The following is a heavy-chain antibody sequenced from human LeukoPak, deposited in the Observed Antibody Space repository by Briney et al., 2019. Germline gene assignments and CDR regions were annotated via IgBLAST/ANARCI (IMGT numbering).Heavy chain of an antibody. CDR1: GFSFSGYG. V-gene: IGHV3-30*18. D-gene: IGHD1-26*01. Sequence: QSGTSLRLSCAASGFSFSGYGMHWVRQAPGKGLEWVAVISYDGSNKYYADSVKGRFTISRDNSKNTLYLQMNSLRAEDTAVYYCAKRGYSGSRKYFDYWGQGTLVTVSS. J-gene: IGHJ4*02. CDR2: ISYDGSNK. CDR3: AKRGYSGSRKYFDY.